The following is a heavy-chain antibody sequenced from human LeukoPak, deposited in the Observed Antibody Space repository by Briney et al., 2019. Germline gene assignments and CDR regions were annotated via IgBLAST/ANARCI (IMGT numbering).Heavy chain of an antibody. J-gene: IGHJ4*02. CDR3: AREKGTIRKRYFDY. D-gene: IGHD2-21*01. Sequence: SETLSLTCAVYGGSFSGYYWSWIRQPPGKGLEWIGEINHSGSTNYNPSLKSRVTISVDTSKNQFSLKLSSVTAADTAVYYCAREKGTIRKRYFDYWGQGTLVTVYS. CDR1: GGSFSGYY. V-gene: IGHV4-34*01. CDR2: INHSGST.